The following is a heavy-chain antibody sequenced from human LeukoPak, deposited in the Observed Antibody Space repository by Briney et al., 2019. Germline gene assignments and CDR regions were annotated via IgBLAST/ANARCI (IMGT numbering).Heavy chain of an antibody. V-gene: IGHV4-59*01. Sequence: SETLSLTCTVSGGSISSYYWSWIRQPPEKGLEWIGYIYYSGSTNYNPSLKSRVTISVDTSKNQFSLTLTSVTAADTAVYYCARDRSYYNGWFDPWGQGTPVTVSS. J-gene: IGHJ5*02. CDR3: ARDRSYYNGWFDP. CDR1: GGSISSYY. D-gene: IGHD3-10*01. CDR2: IYYSGST.